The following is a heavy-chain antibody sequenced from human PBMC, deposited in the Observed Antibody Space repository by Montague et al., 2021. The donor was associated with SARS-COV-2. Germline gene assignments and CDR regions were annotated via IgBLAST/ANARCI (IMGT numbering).Heavy chain of an antibody. J-gene: IGHJ5*02. CDR1: GDSITSGRYY. D-gene: IGHD3-16*02. V-gene: IGHV4-61*01. CDR2: IYYSGGT. Sequence: SETLSLTCTVSGDSITSGRYYWTWLRHHPGKGLEWIGHIYYSGGTDYNPSLKSRVTISIDTSKNQFSLNLTSVTAADTGVYYCARTSLASASCRFDPWGQGTLVTVSS. CDR3: ARTSLASASCRFDP.